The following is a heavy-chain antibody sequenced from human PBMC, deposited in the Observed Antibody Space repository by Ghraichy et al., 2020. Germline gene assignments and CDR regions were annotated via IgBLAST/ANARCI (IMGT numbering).Heavy chain of an antibody. Sequence: LSLTCAASGFTFSSYWMHWVRQAPGKGLVWVSRVNTDGSSTSYADSVKGRFTISRDNAKNTLYLQMDSLRAEDTAVYYCARVLTVTTEGWGQGTLVAVSS. CDR3: ARVLTVTTEG. CDR1: GFTFSSYW. V-gene: IGHV3-74*01. D-gene: IGHD4-17*01. J-gene: IGHJ4*02. CDR2: VNTDGSST.